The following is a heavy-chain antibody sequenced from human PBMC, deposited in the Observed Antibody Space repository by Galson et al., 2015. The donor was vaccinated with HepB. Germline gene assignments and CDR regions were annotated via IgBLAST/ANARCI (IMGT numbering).Heavy chain of an antibody. CDR2: IRSKAYGGTT. Sequence: SLRLSCAASGFTFGDYAMSWFRQAPGKGLEWVGFIRSKAYGGTTEYAASVKGRFTISRDDSKSIAYLQMNSLKTEDTAVYYCTRDSGRISGWAVDYWGQGTLVTVSS. V-gene: IGHV3-49*03. CDR3: TRDSGRISGWAVDY. CDR1: GFTFGDYA. D-gene: IGHD6-19*01. J-gene: IGHJ4*02.